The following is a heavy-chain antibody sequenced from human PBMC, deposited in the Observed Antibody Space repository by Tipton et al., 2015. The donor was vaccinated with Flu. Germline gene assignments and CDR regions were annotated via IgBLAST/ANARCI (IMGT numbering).Heavy chain of an antibody. J-gene: IGHJ3*02. CDR1: GGSISSHY. V-gene: IGHV4-59*11. CDR3: AREWGDAFDI. CDR2: IYYSGSI. Sequence: PSLTCTVSGGSISSHYWSWIRQPPGKGLEWIGYIYYSGSISYNPSLKSRVTISVDTSKNQFSLKLSSVTAADTAVYYCAREWGDAFDIWGQGTMVTVSS. D-gene: IGHD3-16*01.